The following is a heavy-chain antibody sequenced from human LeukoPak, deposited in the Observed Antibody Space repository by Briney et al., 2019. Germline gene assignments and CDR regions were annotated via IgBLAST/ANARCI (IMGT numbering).Heavy chain of an antibody. CDR2: ISWNSGSI. D-gene: IGHD2-2*01. Sequence: GGSLRLSCAASGFTFDDYAMHWVRQAPGKGLEWVSGISWNSGSIGYADSVKGRFTISRDNAKNSLYLQMNSLRAEDMALYHCAKGDCSSTSCSLDYWGQGTLVTVSS. CDR3: AKGDCSSTSCSLDY. J-gene: IGHJ4*02. CDR1: GFTFDDYA. V-gene: IGHV3-9*03.